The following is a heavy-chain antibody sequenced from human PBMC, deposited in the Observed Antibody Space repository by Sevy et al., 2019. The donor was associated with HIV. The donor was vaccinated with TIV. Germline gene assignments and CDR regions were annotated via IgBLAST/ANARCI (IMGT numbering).Heavy chain of an antibody. CDR2: INSSSSTI. Sequence: GGSLRLSCAASGFTFSSYSMNWVRQAPGKGLEWVSYINSSSSTIYYSDSVKGRFTISRDNAKNSLYLQMNSLRDEDTAVYYCARGRSGSSGWYVLMELISPFDYWGHGTLVTVSS. V-gene: IGHV3-48*02. J-gene: IGHJ4*01. D-gene: IGHD6-19*01. CDR3: ARGRSGSSGWYVLMELISPFDY. CDR1: GFTFSSYS.